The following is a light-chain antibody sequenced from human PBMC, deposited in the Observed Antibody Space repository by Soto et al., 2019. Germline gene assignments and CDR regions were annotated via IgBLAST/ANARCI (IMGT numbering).Light chain of an antibody. J-gene: IGKJ1*01. CDR2: AAS. CDR1: QGISNY. V-gene: IGKV1-27*01. Sequence: DIPMTQSPSSLSASVGDRVTITCRARQGISNYLAWYQQKPGKVPKLLIYAASTLQSGAPSRFSGSGSGTDFTLTITSLQPEDVATSYCQKYSSGPRTFGQGTKVDI. CDR3: QKYSSGPRT.